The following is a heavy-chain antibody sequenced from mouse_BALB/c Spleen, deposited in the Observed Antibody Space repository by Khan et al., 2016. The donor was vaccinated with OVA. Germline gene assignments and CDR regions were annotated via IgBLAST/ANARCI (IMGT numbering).Heavy chain of an antibody. CDR2: IWGDGST. Sequence: QVRLQQSGPGLVAHSQSLSITCTVSGFSLTGYGVNWVRQPPGKGLEWLGMIWGDGSTDYNSALKSRLSISKDNSKSQVFLKMNSLQTDDTARYYCARAYYGNYREAMDYWGQGTSVTVSS. J-gene: IGHJ4*01. V-gene: IGHV2-6-7*01. CDR1: GFSLTGYG. CDR3: ARAYYGNYREAMDY. D-gene: IGHD2-10*01.